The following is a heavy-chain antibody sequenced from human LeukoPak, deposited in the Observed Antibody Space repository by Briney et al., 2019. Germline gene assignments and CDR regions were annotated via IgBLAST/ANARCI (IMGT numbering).Heavy chain of an antibody. Sequence: ASVKVSCKASGYTFTGYYMHWVRQAPGQGLEWMGWINPNSGGTNYAQKSQGRVTMTRDTSISTAYMELSRLRSDDTAVYYCASSGPEYYFDYWGQGTLVTVSS. CDR1: GYTFTGYY. CDR3: ASSGPEYYFDY. J-gene: IGHJ4*02. CDR2: INPNSGGT. V-gene: IGHV1-2*02.